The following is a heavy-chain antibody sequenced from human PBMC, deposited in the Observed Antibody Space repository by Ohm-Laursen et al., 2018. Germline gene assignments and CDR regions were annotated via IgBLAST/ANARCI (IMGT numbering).Heavy chain of an antibody. J-gene: IGHJ4*02. D-gene: IGHD6-19*01. CDR2: ISGSGGST. Sequence: GSLRLSCAASGFTFSSYAMSWVRQAPGKGLEWVSAISGSGGSTYYADSVKGRFTISRDNSKNTLYLQMNSLRAEDTAVYYCAKDQSGWHDVCHLDYWGQGTLVTVSS. V-gene: IGHV3-23*01. CDR3: AKDQSGWHDVCHLDY. CDR1: GFTFSSYA.